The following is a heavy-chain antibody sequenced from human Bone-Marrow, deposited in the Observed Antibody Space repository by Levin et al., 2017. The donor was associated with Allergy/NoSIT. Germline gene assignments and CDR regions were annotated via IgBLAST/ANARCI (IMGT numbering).Heavy chain of an antibody. J-gene: IGHJ4*02. Sequence: SQTLSLTCTVSGDSISDYYWSWIRQPPGKGLEWIGYIYYSVSSGSTIYNPSLKSRVTISLDTSKNQFSLKLISVTAADTAVYYCARHFGGLDYWGQGTLVTVSS. CDR3: ARHFGGLDY. CDR1: GDSISDYY. D-gene: IGHD4-23*01. CDR2: IYYSVSSGST. V-gene: IGHV4-59*08.